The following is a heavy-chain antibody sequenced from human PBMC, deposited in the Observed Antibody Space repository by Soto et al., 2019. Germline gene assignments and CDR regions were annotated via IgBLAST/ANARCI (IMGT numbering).Heavy chain of an antibody. J-gene: IGHJ3*02. D-gene: IGHD1-26*01. CDR3: ASKVGATTDAFDI. CDR2: IYHSGST. Sequence: SETLSLTCTVSGYSISSGYYWGWIRQPPGKGLEWIGSIYHSGSTYYNPSLKSRVTISVDTSKNQFSLKLSSVTAADTAVYYCASKVGATTDAFDIWGQGTMVTVSS. CDR1: GYSISSGYY. V-gene: IGHV4-38-2*02.